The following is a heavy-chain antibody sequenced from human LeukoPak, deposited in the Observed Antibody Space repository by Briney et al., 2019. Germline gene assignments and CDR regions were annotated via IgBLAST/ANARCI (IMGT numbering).Heavy chain of an antibody. CDR1: GYTFTSYG. J-gene: IGHJ6*03. CDR3: ARRLGRYYYMDV. D-gene: IGHD1-26*01. CDR2: ISAYNGNT. V-gene: IGHV1-18*01. Sequence: ASVKLSCKASGYTFTSYGISWVRQAPGQGLEWMGWISAYNGNTNYAQKLQGRVTMTTDTSTSTAYMELRSLRSDDTAVYYSARRLGRYYYMDVWGKGTTVTVSS.